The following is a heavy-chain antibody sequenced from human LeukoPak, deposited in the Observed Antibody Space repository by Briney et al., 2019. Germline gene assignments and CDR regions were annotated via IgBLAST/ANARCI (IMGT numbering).Heavy chain of an antibody. CDR1: GFTFDDYA. CDR2: ISWNSGSI. Sequence: SLRLSCAASGFTFDDYAMHWVRQAPGKGLEWVSGISWNSGSIGYADSVKGRFTISRDNAKNSLYLRMNSLRAEDTALYYCAKDTTAAAGTIGYWGQGTLVTVSS. D-gene: IGHD6-13*01. V-gene: IGHV3-9*01. CDR3: AKDTTAAAGTIGY. J-gene: IGHJ4*02.